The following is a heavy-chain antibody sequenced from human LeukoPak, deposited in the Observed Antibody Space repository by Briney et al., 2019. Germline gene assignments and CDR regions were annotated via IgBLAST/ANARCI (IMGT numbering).Heavy chain of an antibody. CDR1: GFTFSSYG. J-gene: IGHJ4*02. CDR2: ISYDGSNK. Sequence: TGGSLRLSCAASGFTFSSYGMHWVRQAPGKGLEWVAVISYDGSNKYYADSVKGRFTISRDNSKNTLYLQMNSLRAEDTAVYYCAKGTSFDYWGQGTPVTVSS. CDR3: AKGTSFDY. D-gene: IGHD2-2*01. V-gene: IGHV3-30*18.